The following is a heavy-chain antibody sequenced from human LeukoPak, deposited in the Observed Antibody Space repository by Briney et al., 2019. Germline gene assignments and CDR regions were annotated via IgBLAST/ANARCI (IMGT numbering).Heavy chain of an antibody. CDR3: AHRGYCSGGRCYNSGAFDI. D-gene: IGHD2-15*01. CDR1: GSPAGTNGVG. CDR2: IYWNDDK. V-gene: IGHV2-5*01. J-gene: IGHJ3*02. Sequence: SGPTLVNPTQTLTLTSTLAGSPAGTNGVGVGWIRQPPGKALEWLALIYWNDDKRYSPSLKSRLTITKDTSRNQVVLTMTNMDPVDTATYFCAHRGYCSGGRCYNSGAFDIWGQGTLVTVSS.